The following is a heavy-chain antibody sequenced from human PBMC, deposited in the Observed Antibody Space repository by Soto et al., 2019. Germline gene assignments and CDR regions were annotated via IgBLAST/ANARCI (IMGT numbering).Heavy chain of an antibody. CDR2: IYYSGTT. CDR3: ARLGAFYQAMDS. D-gene: IGHD2-2*01. J-gene: IGHJ1*01. Sequence: PSETLSLTCSVSGGSISSSSYSWGWIRQPPGKGLEWIGYIYYSGTTHYNPSLQSRVSISLDTPKNEVSLKLTSVTAADTAVYFCARLGAFYQAMDSWGQGTLVTVSS. CDR1: GGSISSSSYS. V-gene: IGHV4-39*07.